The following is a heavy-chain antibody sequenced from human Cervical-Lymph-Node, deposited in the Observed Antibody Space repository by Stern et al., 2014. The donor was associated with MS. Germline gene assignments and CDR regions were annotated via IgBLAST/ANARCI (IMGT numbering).Heavy chain of an antibody. Sequence: QVQLMQSGGGVVQPGRSLRLSCAASGFTFSAYGMHWVRQAPGKGLEWVAVISADGTLKFYGDSVKGRFTISRDNSKNTLFLQMNSLRAEDTAVYYCAKGDNWRRLNPWGQGTLVTVSS. CDR1: GFTFSAYG. CDR3: AKGDNWRRLNP. D-gene: IGHD1-20*01. J-gene: IGHJ5*02. V-gene: IGHV3-30*18. CDR2: ISADGTLK.